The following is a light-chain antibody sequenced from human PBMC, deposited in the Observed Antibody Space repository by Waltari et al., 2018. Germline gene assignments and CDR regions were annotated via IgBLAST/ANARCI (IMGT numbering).Light chain of an antibody. J-gene: IGLJ2*01. CDR1: REHSAYA. CDR2: IDGGGGH. CDR3: QTWDPDTVV. Sequence: QLAVTQSPSASASLGASVKPTCPPTREHSAYAIAWPPHQPEKGPRFLMKIDGGGGHTKGDGIPDRFSGFSSGAERYLTISSLQYEDEAAYYCQTWDPDTVVFGGGTKLTV. V-gene: IGLV4-69*01.